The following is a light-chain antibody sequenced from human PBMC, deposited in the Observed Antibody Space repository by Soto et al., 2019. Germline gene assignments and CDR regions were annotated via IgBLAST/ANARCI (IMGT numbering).Light chain of an antibody. V-gene: IGLV2-8*01. CDR1: SSDVGGYDY. Sequence: QLVLTQPPSASGSPGQSVTISCTGTSSDVGGYDYVSWYQQHPGKAPQLMIYEVNKRPSGVPDRFSGSKSGNTASLTVSGLQAGDEANYYCSSYAGSSNSMVFGGGTKLTVL. CDR2: EVN. CDR3: SSYAGSSNSMV. J-gene: IGLJ3*02.